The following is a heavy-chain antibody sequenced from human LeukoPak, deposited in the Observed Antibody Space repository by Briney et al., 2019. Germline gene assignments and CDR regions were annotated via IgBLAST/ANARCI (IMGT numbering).Heavy chain of an antibody. D-gene: IGHD3-10*01. CDR3: ARDVRITMVRGVILGYYYYYMDV. Sequence: ASVKVSCKASGYTFTGYYMHWVRQAPGQGLEWMGWINPNSGGTNYAQKFQGRVTMTRDTSISTVYMELSRLRSDDTAVYYCARDVRITMVRGVILGYYYYYMDVWGKGTTVTVSS. CDR2: INPNSGGT. CDR1: GYTFTGYY. J-gene: IGHJ6*03. V-gene: IGHV1-2*02.